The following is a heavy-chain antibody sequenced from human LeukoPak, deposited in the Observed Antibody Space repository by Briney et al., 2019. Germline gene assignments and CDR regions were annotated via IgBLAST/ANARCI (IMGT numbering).Heavy chain of an antibody. Sequence: GGSLRLSCEASGFTLGSYAMSWVRQAPGKGLEWVSSLTASGDSTYYADSVKGRFTISRDNSKNTVYLQMSNLRVGDTAIYYCAKVAAAGTKYSDYWGQGTLVTVSS. V-gene: IGHV3-23*01. CDR3: AKVAAAGTKYSDY. D-gene: IGHD6-13*01. CDR2: LTASGDST. J-gene: IGHJ4*02. CDR1: GFTLGSYA.